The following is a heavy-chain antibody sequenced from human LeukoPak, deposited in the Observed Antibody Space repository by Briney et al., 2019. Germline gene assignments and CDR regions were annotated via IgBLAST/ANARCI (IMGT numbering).Heavy chain of an antibody. J-gene: IGHJ6*03. CDR2: ISSSGGPI. Sequence: GGSLRLSCAASGFTFSDYYMSWIRQAPGKGLEWVSYISSSGGPIYYADSVKGRFTISRDNAKNSLYLQMSSLRAEDTAVYYCARDIGVEMATPTRYYYYYMDVWGKGTTVTISS. D-gene: IGHD5-24*01. V-gene: IGHV3-11*01. CDR1: GFTFSDYY. CDR3: ARDIGVEMATPTRYYYYYMDV.